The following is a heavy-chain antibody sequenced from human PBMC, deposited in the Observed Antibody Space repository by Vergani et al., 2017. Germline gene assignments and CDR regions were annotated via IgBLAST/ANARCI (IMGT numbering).Heavy chain of an antibody. CDR2: IYPGDSDT. Sequence: EVQLVQSGAEVKKPGESLKISCKGSGYSFTSYWIGWVRQMPGKGLEWMGIIYPGDSDTRYSPSFQGQVTISADTSISTAYLQWSSLKASDTAIYYCARLKRMGYSYGSLDYWGQGTLVTVSS. CDR3: ARLKRMGYSYGSLDY. CDR1: GYSFTSYW. D-gene: IGHD5-18*01. J-gene: IGHJ4*02. V-gene: IGHV5-51*03.